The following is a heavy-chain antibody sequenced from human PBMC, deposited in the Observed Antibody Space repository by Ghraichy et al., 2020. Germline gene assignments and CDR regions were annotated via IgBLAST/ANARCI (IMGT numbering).Heavy chain of an antibody. V-gene: IGHV4-31*03. CDR2: TYYTGNA. J-gene: IGHJ6*02. Sequence: SETLSLTCTVSGGSIASGDSYWNWIRQRPGKGLEWIGYTYYTGNAYYSPSLKSRVSISVDTSKNHFSLNLTSVTDADTAVYFCAREGSGPSTDYYDTTGMDLWGQGITVTVSS. CDR1: GGSIASGDSY. D-gene: IGHD3-16*01. CDR3: AREGSGPSTDYYDTTGMDL.